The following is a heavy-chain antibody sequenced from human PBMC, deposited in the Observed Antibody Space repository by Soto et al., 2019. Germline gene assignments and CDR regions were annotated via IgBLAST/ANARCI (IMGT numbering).Heavy chain of an antibody. D-gene: IGHD1-26*01. CDR3: ARRYGGNLDY. J-gene: IGHJ4*02. Sequence: QVQLQESGPGLVKPSETLSLTCTVSGGSISSYYWSWLRQPPGKGLEWIGYIYYSGSTNNNPSLKVRVTISVDTPKTQSSLKLSSVTAADTAVYYCARRYGGNLDYWGQGTLVTVSS. V-gene: IGHV4-59*08. CDR2: IYYSGST. CDR1: GGSISSYY.